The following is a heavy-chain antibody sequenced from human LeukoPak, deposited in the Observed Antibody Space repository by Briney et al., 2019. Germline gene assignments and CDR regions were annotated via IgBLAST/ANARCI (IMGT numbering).Heavy chain of an antibody. J-gene: IGHJ4*02. Sequence: SETLSLTCAVYGGSFSGYYWSWIRQPPGKGLEWTGEINRSGSTNYNPSLKSRVTISVDTSKNQFSLKLRSVTAADTAAYYCVVLFRRGSGSYYIDYWGQGTLVTVSS. D-gene: IGHD3-10*01. CDR1: GGSFSGYY. V-gene: IGHV4-34*01. CDR2: INRSGST. CDR3: VVLFRRGSGSYYIDY.